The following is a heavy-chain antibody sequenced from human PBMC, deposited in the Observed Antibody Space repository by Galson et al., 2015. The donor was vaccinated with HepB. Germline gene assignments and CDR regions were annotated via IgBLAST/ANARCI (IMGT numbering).Heavy chain of an antibody. Sequence: SLRLSCAASGFTFSNYNMNWVRQAPGKGLGWVALIWYDGSKDYYADSVKGRFAVSRDNFNNILYLQMNSLRAEDTAVYYCARYYGNYRAFDYWGQGTLVTVSS. J-gene: IGHJ4*02. CDR1: GFTFSNYN. CDR2: IWYDGSKD. V-gene: IGHV3-33*08. CDR3: ARYYGNYRAFDY. D-gene: IGHD4-11*01.